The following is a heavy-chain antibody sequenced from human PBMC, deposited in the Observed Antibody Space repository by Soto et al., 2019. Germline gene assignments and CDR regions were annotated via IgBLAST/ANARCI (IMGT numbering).Heavy chain of an antibody. Sequence: PSETLSLTCTVSGGSISSYYWSWIRQPPGKGLEWIGYIYYSGSTNYNPSLKSRVTISVDTSKNQFSLKLSSVTAADTAVYYCARQSRGTYHYYMDVWGKGTTVTVSS. V-gene: IGHV4-59*08. D-gene: IGHD3-10*01. CDR3: ARQSRGTYHYYMDV. CDR2: IYYSGST. J-gene: IGHJ6*03. CDR1: GGSISSYY.